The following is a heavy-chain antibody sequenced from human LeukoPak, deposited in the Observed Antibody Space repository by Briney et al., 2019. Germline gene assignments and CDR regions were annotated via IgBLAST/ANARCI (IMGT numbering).Heavy chain of an antibody. J-gene: IGHJ4*02. D-gene: IGHD6-6*01. Sequence: ASVKVSCKASGYDFINYGISWVLQAPGQGLEWMGWRSIYNGNTDYKLQGRVTMTTDTSTSTAYMELRSLRSDDTAVYYCARGGPFPSSSSSREYYLDYWGQGTLVTVSS. CDR3: ARGGPFPSSSSSREYYLDY. CDR2: RSIYNGNT. V-gene: IGHV1-18*01. CDR1: GYDFINYG.